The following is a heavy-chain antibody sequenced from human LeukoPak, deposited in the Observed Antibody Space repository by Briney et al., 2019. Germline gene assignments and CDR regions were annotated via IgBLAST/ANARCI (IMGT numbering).Heavy chain of an antibody. CDR2: ISSSSTI. V-gene: IGHV3-48*01. CDR3: ARGWGNGWYDY. J-gene: IGHJ4*02. D-gene: IGHD6-19*01. CDR1: GFTFSTYS. Sequence: GGSLRLSCAASGFTFSTYSMNWVRQAPGKGLEWVSFISSSSTIYYADSVKGRFTISRDNAKNSLYLQMNSLRAEDTAVYFCARGWGNGWYDYWGQGTLVTVSS.